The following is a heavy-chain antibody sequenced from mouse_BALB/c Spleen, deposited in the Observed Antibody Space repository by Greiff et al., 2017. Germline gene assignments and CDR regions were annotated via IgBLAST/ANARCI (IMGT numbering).Heavy chain of an antibody. Sequence: DVKLVESGGGLVQPGGSMKLSCVASGFTFSNYWMNWVRQSPEKGLEWVAEIRLKSNNYATHYAESVKGRFTISRDDSKSSVYLQMNNLRAEDTGIYYCTRVHSLPYYDYYFDYWGQGTTLTVSS. V-gene: IGHV6-6*02. CDR3: TRVHSLPYYDYYFDY. D-gene: IGHD2-4*01. CDR2: IRLKSNNYAT. J-gene: IGHJ2*01. CDR1: GFTFSNYW.